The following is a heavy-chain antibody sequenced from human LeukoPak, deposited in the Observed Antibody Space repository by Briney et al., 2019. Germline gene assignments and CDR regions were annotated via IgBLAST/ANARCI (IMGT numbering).Heavy chain of an antibody. J-gene: IGHJ4*02. CDR3: ARGPPGGGY. V-gene: IGHV3-66*02. D-gene: IGHD3-10*01. CDR2: MYSGGST. Sequence: PGGSLRLSCAASGITVSVNFMSWVRQAPGKGPEWVSAMYSGGSTAYADSVRGRFIISRDAAKNTLDLQMNSLRTEDTAVYYCARGPPGGGYWGQGTLVTVSS. CDR1: GITVSVNF.